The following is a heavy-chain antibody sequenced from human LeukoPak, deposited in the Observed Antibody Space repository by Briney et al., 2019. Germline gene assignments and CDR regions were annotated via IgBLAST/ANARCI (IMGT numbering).Heavy chain of an antibody. D-gene: IGHD3-3*01. CDR2: IHYTGTT. J-gene: IGHJ5*02. V-gene: IGHV4-59*08. CDR1: GGSISSYY. Sequence: SETLSLTCTVSGGSISSYYWSWIRQPPGKGLECIGYIHYTGTTRYNPSLKSRITISVDTPKNKFSLKLSSVTATDTAVYYCARLRFLEWLFPWFDPWGQGTLVTVSS. CDR3: ARLRFLEWLFPWFDP.